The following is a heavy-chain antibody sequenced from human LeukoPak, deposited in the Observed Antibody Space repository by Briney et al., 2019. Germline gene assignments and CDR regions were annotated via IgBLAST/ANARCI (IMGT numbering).Heavy chain of an antibody. D-gene: IGHD1-1*01. J-gene: IGHJ4*02. CDR2: MSYDGSDE. V-gene: IGHV3-30*01. CDR3: ARGRSSSNWLDY. CDR1: GFTFSDYA. Sequence: GGSLRLSCAASGFTFSDYAMHWVRQAPGKGLEWVVLMSYDGSDEYYADSVKGRFTISRDNSENTLYLQMNSLVSEDTAVYYCARGRSSSNWLDYWGQGILVTVSS.